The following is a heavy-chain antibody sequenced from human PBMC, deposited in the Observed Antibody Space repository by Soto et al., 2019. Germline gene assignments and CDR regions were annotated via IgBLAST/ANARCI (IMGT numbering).Heavy chain of an antibody. J-gene: IGHJ6*02. V-gene: IGHV3-74*01. CDR3: APMGV. Sequence: PGGSLRLSCAGSGFTFSSFWMHWVRHVPGKGLVWVSRSDGDGSGAHYADSVKGRFTISRDNSKNTLYLQMSSLRADDTAVYYCAPMGVWGQGTTVTVSS. CDR1: GFTFSSFW. CDR2: SDGDGSGA.